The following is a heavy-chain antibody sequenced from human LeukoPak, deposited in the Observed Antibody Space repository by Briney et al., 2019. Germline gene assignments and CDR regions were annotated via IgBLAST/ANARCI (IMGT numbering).Heavy chain of an antibody. V-gene: IGHV3-7*03. Sequence: GGSLRLSCVVSGFTFSESWMSWVRQAPGEGLGWVASLNLDGSDKYYVDSVKGRFTISRDNAKNSLYLQMDSLRVEDTAVYYCAKGKRYPDYWGQGTLVTVSS. J-gene: IGHJ4*02. CDR3: AKGKRYPDY. CDR2: LNLDGSDK. D-gene: IGHD1-1*01. CDR1: GFTFSESW.